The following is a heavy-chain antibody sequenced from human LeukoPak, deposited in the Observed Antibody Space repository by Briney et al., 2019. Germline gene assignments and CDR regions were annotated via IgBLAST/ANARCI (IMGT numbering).Heavy chain of an antibody. CDR3: AGSSSSVSLYYYYYYMDV. CDR2: IIPIFGTA. D-gene: IGHD6-6*01. CDR1: GGTFSSYA. Sequence: SVKVSCKASGGTFSSYAIIWVRQAPGQGLEWMGGIIPIFGTANYAQKFQGRVTITTDESTSTAYMELSSLRSEDTAVYYCAGSSSSVSLYYYYYYMDVWGKGTTVTVSS. V-gene: IGHV1-69*05. J-gene: IGHJ6*03.